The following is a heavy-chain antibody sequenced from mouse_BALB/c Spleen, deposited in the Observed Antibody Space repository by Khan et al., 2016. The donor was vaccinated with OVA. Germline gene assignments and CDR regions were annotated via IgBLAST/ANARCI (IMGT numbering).Heavy chain of an antibody. J-gene: IGHJ4*01. Sequence: EVQLQESGGGLVQPKGSLKLSCAASGFTFNTYAMNWVRQAPGKGLEWVARIRSKSNIYATYYADSVKDRFTISRDGEQSMRYLQMNNLKTEDTAMYYCVRHAGGSSYYAMDYWGQGTSVTVSS. D-gene: IGHD1-1*01. CDR1: GFTFNTYA. CDR3: VRHAGGSSYYAMDY. CDR2: IRSKSNIYAT. V-gene: IGHV10-1*02.